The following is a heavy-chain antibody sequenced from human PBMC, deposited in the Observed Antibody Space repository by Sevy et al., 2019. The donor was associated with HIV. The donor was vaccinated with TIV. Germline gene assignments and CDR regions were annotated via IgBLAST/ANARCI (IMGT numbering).Heavy chain of an antibody. Sequence: GGSLGLSCAASGFTFSNTWMSWVRQAPGKGLELVGRIKSKNDGGTTDYTAPVIGRLTSSRDDSKSTLYLRMNSLKIDDTAVYYCTYMGGHGGFDIWGQGAMVTVSS. D-gene: IGHD4-17*01. CDR1: GFTFSNTW. V-gene: IGHV3-15*01. CDR3: TYMGGHGGFDI. CDR2: IKSKNDGGTT. J-gene: IGHJ3*02.